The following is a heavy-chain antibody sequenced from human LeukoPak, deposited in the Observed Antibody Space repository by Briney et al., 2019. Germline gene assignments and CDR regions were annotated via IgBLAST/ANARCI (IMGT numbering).Heavy chain of an antibody. D-gene: IGHD6-19*01. J-gene: IGHJ4*02. V-gene: IGHV3-49*04. Sequence: GGSLRLSCTASGFTFYDYAMSWVRQAPGKGLEWVGFSRSKAYGGTTEYAASVKGRFTISGDDSKSIAYLQMNSLKAEDTAVYYCTRWYSSGWRDLYYFDYWGQGTLVTVSS. CDR3: TRWYSSGWRDLYYFDY. CDR2: SRSKAYGGTT. CDR1: GFTFYDYA.